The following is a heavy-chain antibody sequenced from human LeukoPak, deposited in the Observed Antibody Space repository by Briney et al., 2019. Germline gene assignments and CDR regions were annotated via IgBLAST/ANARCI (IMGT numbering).Heavy chain of an antibody. D-gene: IGHD4-17*01. CDR1: GHTLKNYG. CDR2: NSAYNGDT. J-gene: IGHJ5*02. V-gene: IGHV1-18*01. CDR3: ARVTTVTRSPWSWGPKKIGQEVNWFDP. Sequence: ASVKVSCKASGHTLKNYGVAWVRQAPGQGLEWMGWNSAYNGDTKYAQSLQGRVSMTTDTSTSTAYMELRSLRLDDTAVYYCARVTTVTRSPWSWGPKKIGQEVNWFDPWGQGTLVIVFS.